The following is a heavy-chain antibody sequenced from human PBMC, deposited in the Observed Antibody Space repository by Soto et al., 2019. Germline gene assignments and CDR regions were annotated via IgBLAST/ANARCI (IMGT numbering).Heavy chain of an antibody. Sequence: GGYLRICSAVSRYTLSRYGLHCVRQAPGKGMVWVSRINSDGSSTSYADSVKGRFTISRDNAKNTLYLQMNSLRAEDTAVYYCAREVYYDSSGPNWFDPWGQGT. CDR3: AREVYYDSSGPNWFDP. CDR2: INSDGSST. CDR1: RYTLSRYG. J-gene: IGHJ5*02. V-gene: IGHV3-74*01. D-gene: IGHD3-22*01.